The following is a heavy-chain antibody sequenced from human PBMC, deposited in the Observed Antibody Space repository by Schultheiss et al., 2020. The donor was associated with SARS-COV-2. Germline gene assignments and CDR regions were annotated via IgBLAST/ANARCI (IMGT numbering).Heavy chain of an antibody. J-gene: IGHJ6*02. CDR1: GGSFNGYY. D-gene: IGHD3-10*01. V-gene: IGHV4-34*01. Sequence: SETLSLTCAVYGGSFNGYYWNWIRQPPGKGLEWIGYIYYSGSTNYNPSLKSRVTISVDTSKNQFSLKLSSVTAADTAVYYCARDSGLNGVYCYGMDVWGQGTMVTVAS. CDR3: ARDSGLNGVYCYGMDV. CDR2: IYYSGST.